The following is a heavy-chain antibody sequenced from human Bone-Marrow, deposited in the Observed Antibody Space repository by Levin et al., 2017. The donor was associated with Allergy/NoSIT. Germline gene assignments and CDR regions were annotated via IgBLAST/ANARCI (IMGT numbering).Heavy chain of an antibody. CDR2: ISSDGSNK. J-gene: IGHJ4*02. V-gene: IGHV3-30*18. Sequence: GGSLRLSCAASGFTFSSYAMHWVRQAPGKGLEWVAVISSDGSNKYYAESVKGRFTISRDNSKNTLYVQMNSLIAEDTAVYYCAKKYAPRDTVVIPGVRAGECVDYWGQGTLVTVSS. CDR3: AKKYAPRDTVVIPGVRAGECVDY. D-gene: IGHD2-2*01. CDR1: GFTFSSYA.